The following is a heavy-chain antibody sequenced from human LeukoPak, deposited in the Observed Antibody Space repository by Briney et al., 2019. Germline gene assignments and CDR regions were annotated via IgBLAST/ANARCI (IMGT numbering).Heavy chain of an antibody. V-gene: IGHV3-30*18. Sequence: GGSLRLSCAASGFTFSSYGMHWVRQAPGKGLEWVAVISYDGSNKYYADSVKGRFTISRDNSKNTLYLQMNSLRAEDTAVYYWANEGGDYGDYGGVYWGQGTLVTVSS. J-gene: IGHJ4*02. D-gene: IGHD4-17*01. CDR1: GFTFSSYG. CDR3: ANEGGDYGDYGGVY. CDR2: ISYDGSNK.